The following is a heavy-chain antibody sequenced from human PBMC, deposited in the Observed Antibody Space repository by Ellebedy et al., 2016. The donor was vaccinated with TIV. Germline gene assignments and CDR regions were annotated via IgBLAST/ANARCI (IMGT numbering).Heavy chain of an antibody. Sequence: SETLSLTCTVSGGSISSYCWSWIRQPPGKGLEWIGYIYYSGSTNYNPSLKSRVTISVDTSKNQFSLKLSSVTAADTAVYYCASGPNQYFFDYWGQGTPVTVSS. J-gene: IGHJ4*02. CDR3: ASGPNQYFFDY. CDR2: IYYSGST. V-gene: IGHV4-59*01. CDR1: GGSISSYC.